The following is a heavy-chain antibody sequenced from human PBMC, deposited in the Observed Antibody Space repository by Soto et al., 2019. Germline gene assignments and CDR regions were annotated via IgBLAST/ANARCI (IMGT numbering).Heavy chain of an antibody. CDR3: ARVWVAAAGSPLFDY. CDR1: GGTFSSYA. CDR2: IIPIFGTA. Sequence: SVKVSCKASGGTFSSYAISWVRQAPGQGLEWMGGIIPIFGTANYAQKFQGRVTITADESTSTAYMELSSLRSEDTAVYYCARVWVAAAGSPLFDYWGQGTLVTVSS. J-gene: IGHJ4*02. V-gene: IGHV1-69*13. D-gene: IGHD6-13*01.